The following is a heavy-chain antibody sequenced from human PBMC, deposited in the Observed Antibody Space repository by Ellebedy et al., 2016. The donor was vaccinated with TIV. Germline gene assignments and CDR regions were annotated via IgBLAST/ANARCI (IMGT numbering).Heavy chain of an antibody. D-gene: IGHD6-13*01. V-gene: IGHV3-53*04. CDR1: GFTVSSNY. Sequence: GESLKISCVASGFTVSSNYMSWVRQAPGRGLEWVSLIFSGGSTFYADSVKGRFTISRQNSENTLYLQMNGLKTEDTAVYYCVRTMTYAGHLDDWGQGTLVTVS. J-gene: IGHJ4*02. CDR3: VRTMTYAGHLDD. CDR2: IFSGGST.